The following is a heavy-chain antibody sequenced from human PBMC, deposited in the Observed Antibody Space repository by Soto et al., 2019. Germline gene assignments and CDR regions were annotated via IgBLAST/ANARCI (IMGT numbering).Heavy chain of an antibody. J-gene: IGHJ5*02. CDR1: GFSFNSYA. D-gene: IGHD3-3*01. V-gene: IGHV3-23*01. CDR3: KRRTPWRGFDP. CDR2: ISGSGGDT. Sequence: GGSLRLSCAASGFSFNSYAMNWVRQAPGKGLEWVAAISGSGGDTYYADSVRGRFTISRDNSKNTLYLQMNSLRAEDTAVFYCKRRTPWRGFDPWGQGTMVTVST.